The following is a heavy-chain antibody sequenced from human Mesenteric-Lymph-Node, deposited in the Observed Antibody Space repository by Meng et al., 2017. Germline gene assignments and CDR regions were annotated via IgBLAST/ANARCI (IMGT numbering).Heavy chain of an antibody. V-gene: IGHV1-8*01. CDR2: MNPNRGTT. CDR1: GYTFTSYD. CDR3: ATGVADFEY. D-gene: IGHD6-19*01. Sequence: QGQLWQSGAEVKKPGASVKVSCKASGYTFTSYDINWVRQGTGQGLEWMGWMNPNRGTTGYAQKFQGRVTMTRNISKSTAYMDLSSLRSEDTAVYYCATGVADFEYWGQGTLVTVSS. J-gene: IGHJ4*02.